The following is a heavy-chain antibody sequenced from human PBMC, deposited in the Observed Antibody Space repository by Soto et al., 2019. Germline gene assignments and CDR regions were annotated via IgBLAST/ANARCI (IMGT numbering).Heavy chain of an antibody. D-gene: IGHD3-10*01. CDR1: GGTFNNYA. Sequence: QVQLAQSGAEVKKRGSSVKVSCRVSGGTFNNYAISWVRQAPGEGLEWMGGIIPAFGTPKYAQRFQDRVTISADVYAATAYMELTSLRSDDTGVYYCARDTREITRVRGVIPYYIYHMDVWGPGTTVAVSS. CDR3: ARDTREITRVRGVIPYYIYHMDV. J-gene: IGHJ6*02. CDR2: IIPAFGTP. V-gene: IGHV1-69*01.